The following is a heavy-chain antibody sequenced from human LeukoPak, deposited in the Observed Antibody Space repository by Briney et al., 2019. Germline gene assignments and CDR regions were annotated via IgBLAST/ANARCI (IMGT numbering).Heavy chain of an antibody. Sequence: SVKVSCTASGFTFSSAAIQWVRHARGQRLGRIGLIFAGCGNTDYAQTFQERVTITRDIATSTSYLEVRSLRPEDTAIYYCAAVDFFDSVKLDPWGQGSLVTVSS. CDR1: GFTFSSAA. J-gene: IGHJ5*02. CDR2: IFAGCGNT. CDR3: AAVDFFDSVKLDP. D-gene: IGHD3-22*01. V-gene: IGHV1-58*02.